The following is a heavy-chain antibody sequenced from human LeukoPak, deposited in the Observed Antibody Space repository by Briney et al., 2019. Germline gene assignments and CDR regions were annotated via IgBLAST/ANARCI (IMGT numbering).Heavy chain of an antibody. CDR3: AKSNYGDYNNWFDP. D-gene: IGHD4-17*01. V-gene: IGHV3-23*01. CDR1: GFTFSSYA. CDR2: ISGSGGST. J-gene: IGHJ5*02. Sequence: GGSLRLSCAASGFTFSSYAMSWVRQAPGKGLEWVSAISGSGGSTYYADSMKGRFTISRDNSKNTLYLQMNSLRAEDTAVYYCAKSNYGDYNNWFDPWGQGTLVTVSS.